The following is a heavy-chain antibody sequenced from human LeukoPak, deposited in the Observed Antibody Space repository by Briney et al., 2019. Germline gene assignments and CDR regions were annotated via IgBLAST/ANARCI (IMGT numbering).Heavy chain of an antibody. CDR1: DYSISSGYY. CDR2: IYHSGIT. V-gene: IGHV4-38-2*01. CDR3: ASFVGAATTSHIDY. Sequence: SETLSLTCAVSDYSISSGYYWGWIRQPPGKGLEWIGSIYHSGITYYNPSLKSRATILVDTSKNQFSLNLGSVTAADTAVYYCASFVGAATTSHIDYWGQGTLVTVSS. J-gene: IGHJ4*02. D-gene: IGHD1-26*01.